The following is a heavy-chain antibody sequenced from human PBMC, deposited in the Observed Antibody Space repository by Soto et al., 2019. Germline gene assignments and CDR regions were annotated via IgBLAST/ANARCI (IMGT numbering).Heavy chain of an antibody. V-gene: IGHV1-18*01. J-gene: IGHJ4*02. D-gene: IGHD1-26*01. CDR2: INAGNSNT. CDR3: AKGTMGAPFYYFDY. Sequence: ASVKVSCKASGYTFTSYGISWVRQAPGQRLEWMGWINAGNSNTKYSQKFQGRVTISRDTSKNTVYLQMNSLRAEDTAIYYCAKGTMGAPFYYFDYWGQGTLVTVSS. CDR1: GYTFTSYG.